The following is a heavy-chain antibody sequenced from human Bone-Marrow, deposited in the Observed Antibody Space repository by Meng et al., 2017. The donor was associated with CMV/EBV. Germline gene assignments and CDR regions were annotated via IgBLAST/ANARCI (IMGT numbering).Heavy chain of an antibody. V-gene: IGHV1-69*05. CDR3: ARDTQGGMDV. Sequence: SVKVSCKASGGTFSSYAISWVRQAPGQGLEWMGGIIPIFGTANYAQKFQGRVTITTDESTSTAYMELSSLRSEDTDVYYCARDTQGGMDVWGQGTTVTVYS. CDR1: GGTFSSYA. CDR2: IIPIFGTA. J-gene: IGHJ6*02.